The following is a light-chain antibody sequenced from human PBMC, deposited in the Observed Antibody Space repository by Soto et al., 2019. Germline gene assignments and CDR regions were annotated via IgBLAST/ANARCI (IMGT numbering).Light chain of an antibody. CDR2: DAS. Sequence: DIQMTQSPSTLSASVGDRVTITCRASQSIGRFLAWYQHQPGKAPKLLIYDASTLESGVPSRFSGTGSGTEFTFSITSLPPEDFGTYYCQQCYMGWTFGQGTKV. V-gene: IGKV1-5*01. J-gene: IGKJ1*01. CDR1: QSIGRF. CDR3: QQCYMGWT.